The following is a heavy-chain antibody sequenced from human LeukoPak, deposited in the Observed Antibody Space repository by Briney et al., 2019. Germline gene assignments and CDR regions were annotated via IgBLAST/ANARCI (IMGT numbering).Heavy chain of an antibody. J-gene: IGHJ6*03. V-gene: IGHV4-34*01. CDR3: ARGSSTTVTHPVSVSYYMDV. CDR2: INHSGST. Sequence: SETLSLTCAVYGGSFSGYYWSWIRQPPGQGLEWIGEINHSGSTNYNPSLKSRVTISVDTSKNQFSLKLSSVTAADTAVYYCARGSSTTVTHPVSVSYYMDVWGKGTTVTVSS. D-gene: IGHD4-17*01. CDR1: GGSFSGYY.